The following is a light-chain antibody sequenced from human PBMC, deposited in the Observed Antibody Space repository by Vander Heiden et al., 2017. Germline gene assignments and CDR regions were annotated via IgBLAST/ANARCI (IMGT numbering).Light chain of an antibody. J-gene: IGLJ3*02. CDR3: AAWDDSRNGWV. CDR1: SSNIGSNT. V-gene: IGLV1-44*01. CDR2: SNN. Sequence: QSVLPQPPSASGTPGQRVTISCSGSSSNIGSNTVNWYQQLPGTAPNLLIYSNNQRPSGVPDRFSGSKSGTSASLAISGLQSEEEADYYCAAWDDSRNGWVFGGGTKLTVL.